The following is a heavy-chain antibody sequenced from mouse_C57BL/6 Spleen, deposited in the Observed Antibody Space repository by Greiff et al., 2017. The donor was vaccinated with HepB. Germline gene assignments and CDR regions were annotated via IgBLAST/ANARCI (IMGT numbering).Heavy chain of an antibody. CDR1: GYTFTSYW. Sequence: VQLQQSGAELVMPGASVKLSCKASGYTFTSYWMHWVKQRPGQGLEWIGEIDPSDSYTNYNQKFKGKSTLTVDKSSSTAYMQLSSLTSEDSAVYYCARSAIYYEYDDYFDDWGQGTTLTVSS. V-gene: IGHV1-69*01. D-gene: IGHD2-4*01. CDR2: IDPSDSYT. CDR3: ARSAIYYEYDDYFDD. J-gene: IGHJ2*01.